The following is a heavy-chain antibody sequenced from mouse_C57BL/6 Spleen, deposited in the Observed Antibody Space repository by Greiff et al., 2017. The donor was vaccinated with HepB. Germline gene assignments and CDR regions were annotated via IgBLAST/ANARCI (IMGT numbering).Heavy chain of an antibody. Sequence: QVQLQQPGAELVKPGASVKVSCKASGYTFTSYWMHWVKQRPGQGLEWIGRIHPSDSDTNYNQKFKGKATLTVDKSSSTAYMQLSSLTSEDSAVYDCAIGGDDGYYVLFAYWGQGTLVTVSA. CDR1: GYTFTSYW. J-gene: IGHJ3*01. V-gene: IGHV1-74*01. CDR3: AIGGDDGYYVLFAY. D-gene: IGHD2-3*01. CDR2: IHPSDSDT.